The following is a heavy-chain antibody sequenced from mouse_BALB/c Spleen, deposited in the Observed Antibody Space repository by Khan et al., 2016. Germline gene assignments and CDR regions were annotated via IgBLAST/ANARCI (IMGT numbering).Heavy chain of an antibody. CDR3: AREGVNYRAWFAY. J-gene: IGHJ3*01. CDR1: GFSLTSYG. CDR2: IWAGGST. Sequence: QVQLKESGPGLVAPSQSLSITCTVSGFSLTSYGVHWVRQPPGKGLEWLGVIWAGGSTNYNSALKSRLSISKDNSKSQVLLKINRLQTDDTAMYFCAREGVNYRAWFAYWSQGTLVTVSA. V-gene: IGHV2-9*02. D-gene: IGHD2-1*01.